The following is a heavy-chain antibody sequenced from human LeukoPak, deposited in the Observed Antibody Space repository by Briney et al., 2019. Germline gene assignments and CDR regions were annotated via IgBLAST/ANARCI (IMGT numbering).Heavy chain of an antibody. CDR2: ISAYNGNT. J-gene: IGHJ4*02. V-gene: IGHV1-18*04. D-gene: IGHD5-12*01. CDR3: ARVIVATVDY. Sequence: VASVKLSCKASGYTFTSYGISWVRQAPGQGLEWMGWISAYNGNTNHAQKLQGRVTMTTDTSTSTAYMELRSLRSDDTAVYHCARVIVATVDYWGQGTLVTVSS. CDR1: GYTFTSYG.